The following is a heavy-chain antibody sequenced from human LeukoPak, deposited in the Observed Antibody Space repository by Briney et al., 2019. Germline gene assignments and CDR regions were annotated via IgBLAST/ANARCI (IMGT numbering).Heavy chain of an antibody. D-gene: IGHD2-2*03. J-gene: IGHJ4*02. Sequence: ASVKVSCKASGYTFTGYYMHWVRQAPGQGLEWMGWINPNSGGTNYAQKFQGRVTMTRDTSISTAYMELSRLRSDDTAVYYCARVDIVVVPADLFDYWGQGTLVTVSS. CDR3: ARVDIVVVPADLFDY. CDR2: INPNSGGT. V-gene: IGHV1-2*02. CDR1: GYTFTGYY.